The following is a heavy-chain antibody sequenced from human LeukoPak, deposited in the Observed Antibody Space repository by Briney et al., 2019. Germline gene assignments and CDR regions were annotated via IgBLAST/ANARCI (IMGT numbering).Heavy chain of an antibody. CDR2: ISESGGGT. Sequence: PGGSLRLSCGASGFTFSTFAMSWVRQSPGKGLEWVSAISESGGGTYYADSVRGRFTISRDNSKNTLYLQLNSLRAEDTALYYCAKVFVVVPAAIGWFDSWGQGTLVTVSS. CDR3: AKVFVVVPAAIGWFDS. V-gene: IGHV3-23*01. J-gene: IGHJ5*01. CDR1: GFTFSTFA. D-gene: IGHD2-2*01.